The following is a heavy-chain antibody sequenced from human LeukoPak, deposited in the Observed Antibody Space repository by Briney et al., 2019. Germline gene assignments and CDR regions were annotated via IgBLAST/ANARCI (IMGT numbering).Heavy chain of an antibody. J-gene: IGHJ5*02. V-gene: IGHV3-48*03. CDR1: GFTFSSYE. D-gene: IGHD3-10*01. Sequence: GGSLRLSCAASGFTFSSYEMNWVRQAPGKGLEWVSYISSSGSTIYYADSVKGRFTISRDNAKNSLYLQMNSLRAEDTAVYYCARDDHYYGSGSYYNDWFDPWGQGTLDTVSS. CDR3: ARDDHYYGSGSYYNDWFDP. CDR2: ISSSGSTI.